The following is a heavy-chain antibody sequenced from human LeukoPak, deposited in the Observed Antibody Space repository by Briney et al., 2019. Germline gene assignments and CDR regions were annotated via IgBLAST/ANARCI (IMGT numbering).Heavy chain of an antibody. CDR2: NYHSGST. CDR3: ARHRGYCSSTSCYGPYYFDY. D-gene: IGHD2-2*01. V-gene: IGHV4-4*02. CDR1: GGSISSSNW. J-gene: IGHJ4*02. Sequence: SETLSLTCAVSGGSISSSNWWSWVRQPPGKGLEWIGENYHSGSTNYNPSLKSRVTISVDTSKNQFFLKLSSVTAADTAVYYCARHRGYCSSTSCYGPYYFDYWGQGTLVTVSS.